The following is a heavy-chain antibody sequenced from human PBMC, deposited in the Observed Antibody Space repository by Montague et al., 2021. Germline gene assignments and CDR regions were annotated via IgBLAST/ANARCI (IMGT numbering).Heavy chain of an antibody. D-gene: IGHD3-16*01. Sequence: SETLSLTCVAYGGSFSSYWWCWIRQPQPPGLEWMGEGYQSGSAHYNQSLESRVTLSEGTSNNEDSLELNSVAVADTAVCYCARRKTGERGFDVWGKGTTVTVSS. CDR3: ARRKTGERGFDV. V-gene: IGHV4-34*01. CDR2: GYQSGSA. CDR1: GGSFSSYW. J-gene: IGHJ6*04.